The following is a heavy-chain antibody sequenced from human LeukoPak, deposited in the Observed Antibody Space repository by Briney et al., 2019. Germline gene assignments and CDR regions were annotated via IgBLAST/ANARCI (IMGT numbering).Heavy chain of an antibody. D-gene: IGHD6-13*01. CDR3: ARGLAAPDWFDP. CDR1: GVSISSYY. CDR2: IYYSGST. J-gene: IGHJ5*02. V-gene: IGHV4-59*01. Sequence: SETLSLTCTVSGVSISSYYWSWIRQPPGKGLEWIGYIYYSGSTNYNPSLKSRATISVDTSKNQFSLKLSSVTAADTAVYYCARGLAAPDWFDPWGQGTLVTVSS.